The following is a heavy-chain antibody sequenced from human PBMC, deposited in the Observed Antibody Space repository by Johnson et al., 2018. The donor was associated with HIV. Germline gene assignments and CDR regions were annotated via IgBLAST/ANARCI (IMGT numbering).Heavy chain of an antibody. CDR3: AKDREWLAVGNAFDI. CDR2: ISSNGGST. V-gene: IGHV3-20*04. Sequence: VQLVESGGGVVRPGGSLRLSCAASGFTFSSYVMSLVRQAPGKGLEWVSAISSNGGSTYYANSVTGRFTISRDNAKNSLYLQMNSLIAEDTALYYCAKDREWLAVGNAFDIWGQGAMVTISS. CDR1: GFTFSSYV. J-gene: IGHJ3*02. D-gene: IGHD3-3*01.